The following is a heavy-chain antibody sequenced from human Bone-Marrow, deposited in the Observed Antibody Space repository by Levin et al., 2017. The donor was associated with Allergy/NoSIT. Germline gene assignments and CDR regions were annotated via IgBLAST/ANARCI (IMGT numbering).Heavy chain of an antibody. J-gene: IGHJ4*02. D-gene: IGHD6-19*01. CDR1: GFTFSSYG. CDR2: IWYDGSNK. V-gene: IGHV3-33*01. Sequence: PGGSLRLSCAASGFTFSSYGMHWVRQAPGKGLEWVAVIWYDGSNKYYADSVKGRFTISRDNSKNTLYLQMNSLRAEDTAVYYCARDREYSSGWYDYWGQGTLVTVSS. CDR3: ARDREYSSGWYDY.